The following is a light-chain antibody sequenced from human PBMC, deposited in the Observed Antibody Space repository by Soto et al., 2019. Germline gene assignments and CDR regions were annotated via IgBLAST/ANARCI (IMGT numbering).Light chain of an antibody. Sequence: IVLTQSPGTMSLSPGQRATLSCRASETISRSYLAWYQQTPGQAPRLLIYDASTRATGIPDRFSGSGSGTDFSLAISRLEPEDFAVYFCQQFVESPYTFGQGTKLEIK. CDR3: QQFVESPYT. V-gene: IGKV3-20*01. J-gene: IGKJ2*01. CDR1: ETISRSY. CDR2: DAS.